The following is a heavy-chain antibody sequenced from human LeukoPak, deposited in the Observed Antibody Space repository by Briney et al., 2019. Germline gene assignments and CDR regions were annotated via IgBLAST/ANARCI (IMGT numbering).Heavy chain of an antibody. CDR3: TTISYVGGY. CDR1: GLTFTNAW. J-gene: IGHJ4*02. V-gene: IGHV3-15*01. CDR2: SKSQTDGGTT. D-gene: IGHD3-16*02. Sequence: GGSLRLSCAASGLTFTNAWMSWVRQAPGKGLEWIGRSKSQTDGGTTDYAAPVKGRFTISRDDSKNTVYLQMNSLKTEDAAVYYCTTISYVGGYWGQGTLVTVSS.